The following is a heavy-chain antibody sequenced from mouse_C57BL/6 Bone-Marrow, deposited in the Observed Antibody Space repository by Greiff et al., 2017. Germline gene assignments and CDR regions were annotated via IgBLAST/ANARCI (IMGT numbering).Heavy chain of an antibody. Sequence: EVQRVESGAELVRPGASVKLSCTASGFNITDDYMHWVKQRPDQGLEWIGWIDPENGATEYASKFQGKATITADTSSHTAYLQLSSLTSEDTAVYYCTTPTDGYDGRCGYWGQGTTLTVSS. D-gene: IGHD2-2*01. CDR3: TTPTDGYDGRCGY. CDR1: GFNITDDY. J-gene: IGHJ2*01. CDR2: IDPENGAT. V-gene: IGHV14-4*01.